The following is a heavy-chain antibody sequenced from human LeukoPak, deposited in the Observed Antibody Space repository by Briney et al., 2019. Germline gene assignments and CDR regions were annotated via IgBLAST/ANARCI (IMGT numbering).Heavy chain of an antibody. V-gene: IGHV3-21*01. CDR3: ARDRGGVDSSGYYNGDFDY. Sequence: GGSLRLSCAASGFTFSSYSMNWVRQAPGKGLEWVSSISSSSSYIYYADSVKGRFTISRDNAKNSLYLQMNSLRAEDTAVYYCARDRGGVDSSGYYNGDFDYWGQGTLVTVSS. CDR2: ISSSSSYI. J-gene: IGHJ4*02. CDR1: GFTFSSYS. D-gene: IGHD3-22*01.